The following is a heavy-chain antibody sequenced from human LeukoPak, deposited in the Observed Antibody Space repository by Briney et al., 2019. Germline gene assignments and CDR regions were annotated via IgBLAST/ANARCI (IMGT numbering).Heavy chain of an antibody. Sequence: GGSLRLSCAASGFTFSSYEMNWVRQAPGKGLEWVSYISSSGSTIYYADSVKGRFTISRDNAKNSLYLQMNSLRAEDTAVYYCAREIIGYYDSSGYCDYWGQGTLVTVSS. CDR3: AREIIGYYDSSGYCDY. CDR2: ISSSGSTI. V-gene: IGHV3-48*03. CDR1: GFTFSSYE. J-gene: IGHJ4*02. D-gene: IGHD3-22*01.